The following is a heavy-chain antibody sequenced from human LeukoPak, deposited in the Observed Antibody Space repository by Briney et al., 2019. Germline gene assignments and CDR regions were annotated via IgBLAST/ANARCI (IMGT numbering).Heavy chain of an antibody. CDR1: GYTFTDYY. J-gene: IGHJ4*02. CDR2: INPNSGGT. V-gene: IGHV1-2*02. Sequence: ASVKVSCKASGYTFTDYYIHWVRQAPGQGLESMGWINPNSGGTDYAQKFQGRVTMTRDTSISTAHMELSRLRSDDTAVYYCARGQFDYWGQGTLVTVSS. CDR3: ARGQFDY.